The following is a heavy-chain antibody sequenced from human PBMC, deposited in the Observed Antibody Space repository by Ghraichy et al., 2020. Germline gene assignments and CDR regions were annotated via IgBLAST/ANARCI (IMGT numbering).Heavy chain of an antibody. J-gene: IGHJ4*02. CDR3: ARGRELRFLEWFHTPDY. V-gene: IGHV3-21*01. CDR1: GFTFSSYS. Sequence: GGSLRLSCAASGFTFSSYSMNWVRQAPGKGLEWVSSISSSSSYIYYADSVKGRFTISRDNATNSLYLQMNSLRAEDTAVYYCARGRELRFLEWFHTPDYCGQDALVTVSS. CDR2: ISSSSSYI. D-gene: IGHD3-3*01.